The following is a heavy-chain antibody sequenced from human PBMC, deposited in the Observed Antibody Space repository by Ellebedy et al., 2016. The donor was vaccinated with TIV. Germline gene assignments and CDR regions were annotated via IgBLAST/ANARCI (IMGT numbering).Heavy chain of an antibody. J-gene: IGHJ6*02. CDR1: GYTFTGYY. CDR3: ARGEDIVVVVAANRPVDV. Sequence: ASVKVSXXASGYTFTGYYMHWVRQAPGQRLEWMGWINAGNGNTKYSQKFQGRVTITRDTSASTAYMELSSLRSEDTAVYYCARGEDIVVVVAANRPVDVWGQGTTVTVSS. V-gene: IGHV1-3*01. CDR2: INAGNGNT. D-gene: IGHD2-15*01.